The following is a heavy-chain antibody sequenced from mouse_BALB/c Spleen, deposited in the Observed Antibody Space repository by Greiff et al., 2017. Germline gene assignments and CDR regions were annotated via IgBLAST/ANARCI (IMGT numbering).Heavy chain of an antibody. CDR3: ARLVYYDYDGRGYYAMDY. D-gene: IGHD2-4*01. V-gene: IGHV5-6*02. CDR2: ISSGGSYT. Sequence: EVKLVESGGDLVKPGGSLKLSCAASGFTFSSYGMSWVRQTPDKRLEWVATISSGGSYTYYPDSVKGRFTISRDNAKNTLYLQMSSLKSEDTAMYYCARLVYYDYDGRGYYAMDYWGQGTSVTVSS. J-gene: IGHJ4*01. CDR1: GFTFSSYG.